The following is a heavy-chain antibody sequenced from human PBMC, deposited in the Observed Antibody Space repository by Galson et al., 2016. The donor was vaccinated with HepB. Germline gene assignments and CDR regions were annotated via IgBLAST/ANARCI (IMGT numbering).Heavy chain of an antibody. CDR2: IYHTGST. J-gene: IGHJ6*04. CDR1: GDSISTGGHY. V-gene: IGHV4-31*03. D-gene: IGHD3-10*01. CDR3: ARDLHGSGNRYYYYSMDV. Sequence: TLSLTCTVSGDSISTGGHYWHWIRQRPGKGLEWIGYIYHTGSTHYNPSLKSRLSMSVDTSDNQFFLKLSFVTDADTAVYYCARDLHGSGNRYYYYSMDVWGKGATVTVSS.